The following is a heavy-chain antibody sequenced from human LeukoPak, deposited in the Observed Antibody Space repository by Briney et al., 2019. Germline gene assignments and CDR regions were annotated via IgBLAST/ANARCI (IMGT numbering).Heavy chain of an antibody. Sequence: GGSLRLSCAASGFTFDDYGMSWGRQAPGKGLEWVSGINWNGGSTGYADSVKGRFTISRDNAKNSLYLQMNSLRAEDTALYYCARGLYSSHFDYWGQGTLVTVSS. CDR3: ARGLYSSHFDY. V-gene: IGHV3-20*04. J-gene: IGHJ4*02. CDR1: GFTFDDYG. CDR2: INWNGGST. D-gene: IGHD6-19*01.